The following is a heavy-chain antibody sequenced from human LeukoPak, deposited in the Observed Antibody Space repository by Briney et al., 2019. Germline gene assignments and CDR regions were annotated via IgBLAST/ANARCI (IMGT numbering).Heavy chain of an antibody. V-gene: IGHV3-23*01. CDR3: AKVRPYCSSTSCYAISRLYYFDY. D-gene: IGHD2-2*01. Sequence: GGSLRLSCAASGFTFSSYAMSWVRQAPGKGLEWVSAIGGSGGSTYYADSVKGRFTISRDNSKNTLYLQMNSLRAEDTAVYYCAKVRPYCSSTSCYAISRLYYFDYWGQGTLVTVPS. CDR2: IGGSGGST. J-gene: IGHJ4*02. CDR1: GFTFSSYA.